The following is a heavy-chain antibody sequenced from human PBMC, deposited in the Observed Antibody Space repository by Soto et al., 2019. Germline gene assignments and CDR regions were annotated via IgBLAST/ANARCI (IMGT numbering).Heavy chain of an antibody. Sequence: PGGSLRLSCAASGLTFSNAWMSWVRQAPGKGLEWVGRIKSKTDGGTTDYAAPVKGRFTSSRDDSKNTLYLQMNSLKTEDTAVYYCTRESRDSSGLYGAFDIWGQGTMVTVTS. J-gene: IGHJ3*02. CDR2: IKSKTDGGTT. CDR1: GLTFSNAW. V-gene: IGHV3-15*01. CDR3: TRESRDSSGLYGAFDI. D-gene: IGHD6-19*01.